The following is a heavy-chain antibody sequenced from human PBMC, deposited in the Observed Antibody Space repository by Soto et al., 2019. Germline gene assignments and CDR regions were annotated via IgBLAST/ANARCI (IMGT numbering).Heavy chain of an antibody. CDR3: ARDEEAVAGIFFY. D-gene: IGHD6-19*01. Sequence: GGSLRLSCAASGFTFSSYSMNWVRQAPGKGLEWVSSISSSSSYIYYADSVKGRFTISRDNAKNSLYLQMNSLRAEDTAVYYCARDEEAVAGIFFYWGQGTLVTVSS. J-gene: IGHJ4*02. CDR2: ISSSSSYI. V-gene: IGHV3-21*01. CDR1: GFTFSSYS.